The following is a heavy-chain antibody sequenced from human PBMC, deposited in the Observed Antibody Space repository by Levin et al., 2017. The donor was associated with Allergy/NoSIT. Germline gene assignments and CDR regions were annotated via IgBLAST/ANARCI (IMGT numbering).Heavy chain of an antibody. Sequence: SETLSLTCTVSGGSISSGGYYWSWIRQHPGKGLEWIGYIYYSGSTYYNPSLKSRVTISVDTSKNQFSLKLSSVTAADTAVYYCARDRRGGDYIWGQGTLVTVSS. V-gene: IGHV4-31*03. CDR3: ARDRRGGDYI. CDR2: IYYSGST. CDR1: GGSISSGGYY. J-gene: IGHJ4*02. D-gene: IGHD4-17*01.